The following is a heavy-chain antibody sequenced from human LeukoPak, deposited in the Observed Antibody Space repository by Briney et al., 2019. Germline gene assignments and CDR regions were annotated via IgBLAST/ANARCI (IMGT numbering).Heavy chain of an antibody. D-gene: IGHD3-10*01. CDR2: ISGSSSTV. CDR1: GFTFSNYW. CDR3: ATLARLSGSGSRDY. V-gene: IGHV3-48*02. J-gene: IGHJ4*02. Sequence: PGGSLRLSCAASGFTFSNYWMSWVRQAPGKGLEWVSYISGSSSTVYYADSVKGRFTISRDNAKNSLNLQMNSLRHEDTAVYYCATLARLSGSGSRDYWGQGTLVTVSS.